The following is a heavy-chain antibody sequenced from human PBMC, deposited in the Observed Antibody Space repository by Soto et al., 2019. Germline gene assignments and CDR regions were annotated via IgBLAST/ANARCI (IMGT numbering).Heavy chain of an antibody. CDR3: AKDRREFEYYDSSGYYSPLDC. CDR2: ISYDGSNK. D-gene: IGHD3-22*01. V-gene: IGHV3-30*18. J-gene: IGHJ4*02. CDR1: GFTFISYG. Sequence: WGSLRLSCAASGFTFISYGIHFFRHSPFKGLEWVAVISYDGSNKYYADSVKGRFTISRDNSKNTLYLQMNSLRAEDTAVYYCAKDRREFEYYDSSGYYSPLDCWGQGTRVTVPQ.